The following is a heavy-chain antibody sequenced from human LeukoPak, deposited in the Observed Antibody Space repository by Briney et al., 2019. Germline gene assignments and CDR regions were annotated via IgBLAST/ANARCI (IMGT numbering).Heavy chain of an antibody. Sequence: GGSLRLSCAASGLTFSSYSMNWVRQAPGKGLEWVSSISSSSSYIYYADSVKGRFTISRDNAKNSLYLQMNSLRAEDTGVYYCATSSAAPANMWGQGTLVTVSS. J-gene: IGHJ4*02. CDR3: ATSSAAPANM. V-gene: IGHV3-21*01. CDR1: GLTFSSYS. D-gene: IGHD2-2*01. CDR2: ISSSSSYI.